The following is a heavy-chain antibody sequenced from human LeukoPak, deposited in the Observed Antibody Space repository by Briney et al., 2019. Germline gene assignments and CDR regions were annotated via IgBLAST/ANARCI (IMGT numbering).Heavy chain of an antibody. D-gene: IGHD5-18*01. CDR3: AKGYSDYYVMDV. V-gene: IGHV3-23*01. CDR1: GFTFGDYA. Sequence: GRSLRLSCTASGFTFGDYAMSWVRRAPGKGLEWVSLISGSGASTYHADSVKGRFTVSRDNFKNTLYLQMNSLRAEDTAVYYCAKGYSDYYVMDVWGQGTTVTVSS. CDR2: ISGSGAST. J-gene: IGHJ6*02.